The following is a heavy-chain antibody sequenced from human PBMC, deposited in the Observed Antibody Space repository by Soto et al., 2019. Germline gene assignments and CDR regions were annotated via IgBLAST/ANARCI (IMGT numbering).Heavy chain of an antibody. V-gene: IGHV3-30*19. D-gene: IGHD3-22*01. Sequence: QVQLVESGGGVAQPGGSLRLSCVTSGFTFNTFGMYWVRQAPGKGLGWVASISYDGSEDYYADSVKGRFTISSNTYQNTLFLQLNCLRVEDTVLYFCARDSKSSLYYYDASCDAVTHLGHGTLLIVST. CDR2: ISYDGSED. J-gene: IGHJ1*01. CDR3: ARDSKSSLYYYDASCDAVTH. CDR1: GFTFNTFG.